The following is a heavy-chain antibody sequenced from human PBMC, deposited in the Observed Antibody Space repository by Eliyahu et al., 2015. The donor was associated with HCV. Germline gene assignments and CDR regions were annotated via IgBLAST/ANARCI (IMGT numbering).Heavy chain of an antibody. CDR2: XXHSGST. V-gene: IGHV4-34*01. J-gene: IGHJ6*02. CDR1: GGSFSGYY. CDR3: ARGHRDVLRYFDWLPAYYYGMDV. D-gene: IGHD3-9*01. Sequence: QVQLQQWGAGLLKPSETLSLTCAVYGGSFSGYYWSWIRQPPGKGLEWIGEXXHSGSTNYNPSLKSRVTISVDTSKNQFSLKLSSVTAADTAVYYCARGHRDVLRYFDWLPAYYYGMDVWGQGTTVTVSS.